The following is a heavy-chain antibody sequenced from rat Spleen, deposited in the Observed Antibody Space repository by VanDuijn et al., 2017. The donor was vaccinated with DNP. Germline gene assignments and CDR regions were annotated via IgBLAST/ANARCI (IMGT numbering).Heavy chain of an antibody. CDR2: ITTSGTRP. Sequence: EVQLMESGGGLVQPGGSLKLSCAASGFTFSNFYMAWVRQAPKKGLEWVAAITTSGTRPYYPDSVKGRFTISRDYAKSSLYLQMNSLKSEDTATYYCATGSYFDYWGQGVMVTVSS. V-gene: IGHV5-25*01. J-gene: IGHJ2*01. D-gene: IGHD5-1*01. CDR3: ATGSYFDY. CDR1: GFTFSNFY.